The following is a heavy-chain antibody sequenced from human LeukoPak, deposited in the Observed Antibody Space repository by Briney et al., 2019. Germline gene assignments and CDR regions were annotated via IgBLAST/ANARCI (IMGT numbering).Heavy chain of an antibody. CDR1: GYTFRNYA. CDR3: ARGPITMIVGIGFDY. J-gene: IGHJ4*02. Sequence: GASVKVSCKASGYTFRNYAMHWVRQAPGQRLEWMGWINAGNGKTKYSQKFQDRVTITRDTSASTAYMELSSLRSEDTAVYYCARGPITMIVGIGFDYWGQGALVTVSS. CDR2: INAGNGKT. D-gene: IGHD3-22*01. V-gene: IGHV1-3*01.